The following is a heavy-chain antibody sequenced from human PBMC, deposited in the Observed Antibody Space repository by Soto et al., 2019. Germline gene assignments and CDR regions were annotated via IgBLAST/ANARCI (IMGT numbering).Heavy chain of an antibody. D-gene: IGHD6-6*01. Sequence: GGSLRLSCAASGFTFDDYTMHWVRQAPGKGLEWVSLISWDGGSTYYADSVKGRFTISRDNSKNSLYLQMNSLRTEDTALYYCAKDSSSWAHFDYWGQGTLVTVSS. J-gene: IGHJ4*02. V-gene: IGHV3-43*01. CDR1: GFTFDDYT. CDR2: ISWDGGST. CDR3: AKDSSSWAHFDY.